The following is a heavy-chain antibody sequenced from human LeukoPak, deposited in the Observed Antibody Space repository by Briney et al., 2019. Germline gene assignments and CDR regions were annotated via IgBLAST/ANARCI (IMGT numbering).Heavy chain of an antibody. J-gene: IGHJ4*02. D-gene: IGHD3-22*01. Sequence: PGGSLRLSCTASGFAFSSYAMSWVRQAPGKGLEWVGRIKSKTDGGTTDYAAPVKGRFTISRDDSKNTLYLQMNSLKTEDTAVYYCTTDRFHYYDSSGIDYWGQGTLVTVSS. CDR2: IKSKTDGGTT. V-gene: IGHV3-15*01. CDR1: GFAFSSYA. CDR3: TTDRFHYYDSSGIDY.